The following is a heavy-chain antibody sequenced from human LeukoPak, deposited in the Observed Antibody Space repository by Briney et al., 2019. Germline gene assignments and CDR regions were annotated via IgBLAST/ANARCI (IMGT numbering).Heavy chain of an antibody. CDR1: GFTFSSYA. J-gene: IGHJ4*02. V-gene: IGHV3-23*01. CDR2: ITGSGGYT. Sequence: PAGGSLRLSCAASGFTFSSYAMTWVRQAPGKGLEWVSTITGSGGYTYYADSVKGRFTISRDNSKNTLFLRMNSLRAEDTAVYFCAKQSLYDSSGHFHYWDQGTLVTVSS. D-gene: IGHD3-22*01. CDR3: AKQSLYDSSGHFHY.